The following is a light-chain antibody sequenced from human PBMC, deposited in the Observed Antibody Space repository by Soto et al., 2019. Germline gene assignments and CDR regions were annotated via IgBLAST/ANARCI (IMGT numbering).Light chain of an antibody. CDR2: DAS. CDR1: QSISGW. Sequence: INMQQSPSTLSASLGDRVTITCRASQSISGWLAWYQQKPGKAPKLLIYDASSLESGVPSRFSGSGSGTEFTLTISSLQPDDFATYYCQQYNSYSLTSGQVTNVDIK. V-gene: IGKV1-5*01. CDR3: QQYNSYSLT. J-gene: IGKJ1*01.